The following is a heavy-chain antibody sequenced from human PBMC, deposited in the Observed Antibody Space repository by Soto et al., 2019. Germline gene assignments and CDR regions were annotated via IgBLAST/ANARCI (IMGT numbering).Heavy chain of an antibody. CDR3: ARVLTIFGVDYYGMGV. CDR2: IYYSGST. J-gene: IGHJ6*02. CDR1: GGSISSYY. V-gene: IGHV4-59*01. Sequence: WETLSLTGTVAGGSISSYYWSWIRQPPGTGLEWIGYIYYSGSTNYNPSLKSRVTISVDTSKKQFSLNLSSVTAADTAVYYCARVLTIFGVDYYGMGVWGQGTTGTVYS. D-gene: IGHD3-3*01.